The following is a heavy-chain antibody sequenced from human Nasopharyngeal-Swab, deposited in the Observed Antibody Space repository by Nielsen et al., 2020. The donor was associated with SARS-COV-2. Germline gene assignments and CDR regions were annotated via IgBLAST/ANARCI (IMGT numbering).Heavy chain of an antibody. J-gene: IGHJ6*02. D-gene: IGHD3-3*01. CDR3: ARDGLDYDFWSAYFMDV. Sequence: GGSLRLSCAASGFTFDDYAMHWVRQVPGKGLEWVSGISWNSGRIGYADSVKGRFTISRDNAENSLYLQMNSLRAEDTTVYYCARDGLDYDFWSAYFMDVWGQGTTVTVSS. V-gene: IGHV3-9*01. CDR1: GFTFDDYA. CDR2: ISWNSGRI.